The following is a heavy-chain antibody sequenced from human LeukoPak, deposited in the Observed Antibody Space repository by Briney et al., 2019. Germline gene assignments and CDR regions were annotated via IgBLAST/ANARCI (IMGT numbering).Heavy chain of an antibody. CDR3: ARRWLGDPYGMDV. CDR1: GFIFSNYA. CDR2: LGGLSESV. V-gene: IGHV3-23*01. J-gene: IGHJ6*02. D-gene: IGHD3-10*01. Sequence: GGSLRLSCAASGFIFSNYAMAWVRQAPGKGLEWVSILGGLSESVYYPDSVKGRFTVSRDNSKDTLYLEINSLRGEDTATYYCARRWLGDPYGMDVWGQGTTVTVSS.